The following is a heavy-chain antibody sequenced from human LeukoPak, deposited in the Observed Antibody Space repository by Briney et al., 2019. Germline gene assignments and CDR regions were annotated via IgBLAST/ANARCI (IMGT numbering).Heavy chain of an antibody. D-gene: IGHD6-13*01. Sequence: SETLSLTCTVSGGSISSSSYYWGWIRQPPGKGLEWIGSIYYSGSTYYNPSLKSRVTISVDTSKNQFSLKLSSVTAADTVVYYCARQAAAGPFDYWGQGTLVTVSS. CDR1: GGSISSSSYY. J-gene: IGHJ4*02. V-gene: IGHV4-39*01. CDR2: IYYSGST. CDR3: ARQAAAGPFDY.